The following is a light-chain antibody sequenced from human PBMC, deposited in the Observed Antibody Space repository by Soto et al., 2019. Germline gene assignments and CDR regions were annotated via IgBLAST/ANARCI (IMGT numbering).Light chain of an antibody. J-gene: IGKJ3*01. V-gene: IGKV3-11*01. Sequence: EIVLTQSPATLSLSPGERATLSCRASQSVSSYLAWYQQKPGQAPRLLIYDASSRATGIPARFSGSWSGTDFTLTISSLEPEDFAVYYCQQRSNWLFTFGPGTKVDIQ. CDR3: QQRSNWLFT. CDR1: QSVSSY. CDR2: DAS.